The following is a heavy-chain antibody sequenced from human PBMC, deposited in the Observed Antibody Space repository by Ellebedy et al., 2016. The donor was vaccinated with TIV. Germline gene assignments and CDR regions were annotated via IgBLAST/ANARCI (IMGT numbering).Heavy chain of an antibody. D-gene: IGHD4-11*01. CDR2: INPDNGVT. Sequence: AASVKVSYKTSGYSFTAYYIHWVRQAPGQGPEWVGWINPDNGVTVYEQKLQGRVTITGDTSISTVYMELSSLRSDDTAIYYCVRDLTNPVTGDYWGQGTLVFVSS. V-gene: IGHV1-2*02. J-gene: IGHJ4*02. CDR3: VRDLTNPVTGDY. CDR1: GYSFTAYY.